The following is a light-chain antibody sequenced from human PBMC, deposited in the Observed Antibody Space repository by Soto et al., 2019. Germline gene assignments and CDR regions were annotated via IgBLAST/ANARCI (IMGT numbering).Light chain of an antibody. CDR3: QQRSNWPLT. Sequence: IMLTQSPATLSLSPGERATLSCRACQSVSSYLAWYQQKPGQAPRLLIYDASNRATGIPARFSGSGSGTDFTLTISSLEPEDFAVYYCQQRSNWPLTFGGGTKVDI. CDR2: DAS. J-gene: IGKJ4*01. V-gene: IGKV3-11*01. CDR1: QSVSSY.